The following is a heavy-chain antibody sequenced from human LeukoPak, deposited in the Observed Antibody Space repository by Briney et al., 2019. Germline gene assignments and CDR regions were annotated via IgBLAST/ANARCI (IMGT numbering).Heavy chain of an antibody. V-gene: IGHV1-69*01. D-gene: IGHD6-6*01. Sequence: SVKVSCKAYGGTFSSDSFGWVRQAPGQGLEWMGVSIPLFGTANYAQKFQGRVTITADESTATVYMELSSLRSEDTAVYYCARRFDSSWSESDFDYWGQGTLVTVSS. CDR2: SIPLFGTA. CDR1: GGTFSSDS. J-gene: IGHJ4*02. CDR3: ARRFDSSWSESDFDY.